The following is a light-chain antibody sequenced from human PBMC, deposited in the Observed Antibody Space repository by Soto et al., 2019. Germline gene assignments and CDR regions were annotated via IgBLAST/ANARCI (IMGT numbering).Light chain of an antibody. CDR2: RSH. CDR3: ASWDDSLRGYV. J-gene: IGLJ1*01. CDR1: SSNIGSNY. Sequence: QSVLTQPPSASGTPGQRVTISCSGRSSNIGSNYVSWFQHLPGTAPKVLIYRSHQRPSGVPDRFSGSKSGTSASLAISGLRSEDEADYYCASWDDSLRGYVFGTGTKLIVL. V-gene: IGLV1-47*01.